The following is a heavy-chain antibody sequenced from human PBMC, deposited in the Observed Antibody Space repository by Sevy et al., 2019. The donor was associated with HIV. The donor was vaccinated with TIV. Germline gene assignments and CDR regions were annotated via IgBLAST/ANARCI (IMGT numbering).Heavy chain of an antibody. D-gene: IGHD3-10*01. J-gene: IGHJ4*02. V-gene: IGHV4-34*01. CDR3: AGFGELESGY. CDR2: ITHRGTT. Sequence: SETLSLTCAVYGGSFSSYYWTWVRQPPGKGLEWIGEITHRGTTNYNPSLKSRVTISVDTSKNRFSLRLRSVTAADTAVYYCAGFGELESGYWGQGRLVTVSS. CDR1: GGSFSSYY.